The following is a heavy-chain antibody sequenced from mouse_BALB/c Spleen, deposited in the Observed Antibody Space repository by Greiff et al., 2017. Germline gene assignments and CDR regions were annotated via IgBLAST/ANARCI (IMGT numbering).Heavy chain of an antibody. CDR1: GYTFSSYW. D-gene: IGHD2-2*01. Sequence: QVQLQQSGAELMKPGASVKISCKATGYTFSSYWIEWVKQRPGHGLEWIGEILPGSGSTNYNEKFKGKATFTADTSSDTAYRQLSSLTSVDSAVYYCAREYSGYDVPGWFAYWGQGTLVTVSA. CDR3: AREYSGYDVPGWFAY. CDR2: ILPGSGST. J-gene: IGHJ3*01. V-gene: IGHV1-9*01.